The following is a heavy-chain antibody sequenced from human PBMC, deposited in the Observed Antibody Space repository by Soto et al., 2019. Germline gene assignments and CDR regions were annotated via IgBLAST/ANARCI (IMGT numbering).Heavy chain of an antibody. V-gene: IGHV3-74*01. CDR2: INGDGSST. CDR3: ARWGIVVVPAAILYYYYGMDV. Sequence: EVQLVESGGGLVQPGGSLRLSCAASGFTFSSYWMHWVRQAPGKGLVWVSRINGDGSSTSYADSVKGRFTISRDNAKNTLYLQMNSLRAEDTAVYYCARWGIVVVPAAILYYYYGMDVWGQGTTVTVSS. D-gene: IGHD2-2*01. CDR1: GFTFSSYW. J-gene: IGHJ6*02.